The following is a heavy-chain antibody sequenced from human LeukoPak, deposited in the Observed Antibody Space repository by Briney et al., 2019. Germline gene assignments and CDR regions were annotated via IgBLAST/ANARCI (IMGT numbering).Heavy chain of an antibody. V-gene: IGHV4-34*01. J-gene: IGHJ6*03. Sequence: SETLSPTCAVYGGSFSGYYWSWIRQPPGKGLEWIGEINHSGSTNYNPSLKSRVTISVDTSKNQFSLKLSSVTAADTAVYYCARESSGRSYYYYYYMDVWGKGTTVTVSS. D-gene: IGHD6-19*01. CDR1: GGSFSGYY. CDR2: INHSGST. CDR3: ARESSGRSYYYYYYMDV.